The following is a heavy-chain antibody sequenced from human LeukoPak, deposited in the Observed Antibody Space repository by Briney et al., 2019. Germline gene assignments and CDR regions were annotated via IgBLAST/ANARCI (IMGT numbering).Heavy chain of an antibody. CDR3: ARTGRHHDYGGPGGAFDI. Sequence: NPSETLSLTCTVSGGSISSYYWSWIRQPPGKGLEWIGYIYYSGSTNYNPSLKSRVTISVDTSKNQFSLKLSSVTAADTAVYYCARTGRHHDYGGPGGAFDIWGQGTMVTVSS. V-gene: IGHV4-59*08. D-gene: IGHD4-23*01. CDR1: GGSISSYY. CDR2: IYYSGST. J-gene: IGHJ3*02.